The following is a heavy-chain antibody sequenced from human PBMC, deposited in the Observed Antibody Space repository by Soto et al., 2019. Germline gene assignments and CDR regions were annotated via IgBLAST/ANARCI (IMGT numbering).Heavy chain of an antibody. D-gene: IGHD3-3*01. CDR3: AKVPYYDFWSGYHPPDY. CDR1: GFTFSSYG. J-gene: IGHJ4*02. V-gene: IGHV3-30*18. CDR2: ISYDGSNK. Sequence: QVQLVESGGGVVQPGRSLRLSCAASGFTFSSYGMHWVRQAPGKGLEWLAVISYDGSNKYYADSVKGRFTISRDNSKNTLYLQMNSLRAEDTAVYYCAKVPYYDFWSGYHPPDYWGQGTLVTVSS.